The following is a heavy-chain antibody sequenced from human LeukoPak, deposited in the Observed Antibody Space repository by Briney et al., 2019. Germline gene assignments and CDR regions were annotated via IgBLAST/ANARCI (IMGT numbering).Heavy chain of an antibody. J-gene: IGHJ4*02. V-gene: IGHV3-7*01. CDR3: ARSYSSSEPPPD. D-gene: IGHD6-6*01. CDR1: GFSFTNSW. CDR2: IKQDGSEQ. Sequence: GGSLRLSCAASGFSFTNSWMNWVRQAPGKGLEWLANIKQDGSEQYYVDSVRGRFTISRDNAKNSLYLQMNSLRAEDTAVYYCARSYSSSEPPPDWGQGTLVTVSS.